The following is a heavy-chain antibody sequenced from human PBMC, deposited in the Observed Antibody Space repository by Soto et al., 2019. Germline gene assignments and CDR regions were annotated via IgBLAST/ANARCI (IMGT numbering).Heavy chain of an antibody. Sequence: GSLRLSCAASGFTFISYWMHWVLQAPWKGLVWVSRINNDGSSTSYADSVKGRFTISRDNAKNTLYLQMNSLRAEDTAVFYCAKERSSGWSFDYWGQGTLVTVSS. CDR1: GFTFISYW. J-gene: IGHJ4*02. CDR2: INNDGSST. CDR3: AKERSSGWSFDY. V-gene: IGHV3-74*01. D-gene: IGHD6-19*01.